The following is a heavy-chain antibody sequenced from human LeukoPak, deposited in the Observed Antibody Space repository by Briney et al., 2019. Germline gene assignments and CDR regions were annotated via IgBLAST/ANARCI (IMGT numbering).Heavy chain of an antibody. V-gene: IGHV4-34*01. D-gene: IGHD3-22*01. CDR2: INHSGST. CDR3: ARGRGYYYDSTPHWY. Sequence: PSETLSLTCAVYGGSFSGYYWSWIRQPPGKGLEWIGEINHSGSTNYNPSLKSRVTISVDTSKNQFSLKLSSVTAADTAVYYCARGRGYYYDSTPHWYWGQGTLVTVSS. CDR1: GGSFSGYY. J-gene: IGHJ4*02.